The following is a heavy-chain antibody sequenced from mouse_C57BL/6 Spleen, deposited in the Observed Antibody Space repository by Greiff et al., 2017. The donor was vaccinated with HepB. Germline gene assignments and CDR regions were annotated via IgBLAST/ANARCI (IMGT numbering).Heavy chain of an antibody. D-gene: IGHD2-5*01. V-gene: IGHV1-15*01. CDR3: TRYYSKD. J-gene: IGHJ3*01. Sequence: QVQLQQSGAELVRPGASVTLSCKASGYTFTDYEMHWVKQTPVHGLEWIGAIDPETGGTAYNQKFKGKAILTADKSSSTAYMELRSLRSEDSAVYYCTRYYSKDWGQGTLVTVSA. CDR2: IDPETGGT. CDR1: GYTFTDYE.